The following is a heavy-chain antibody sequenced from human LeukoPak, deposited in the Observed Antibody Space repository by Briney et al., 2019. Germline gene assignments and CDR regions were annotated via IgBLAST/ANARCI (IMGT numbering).Heavy chain of an antibody. CDR1: GYTLTELS. J-gene: IGHJ5*02. CDR3: ARGLRGFWSGYYTYNWFDP. V-gene: IGHV1-24*01. Sequence: ASVKVSCKVSGYTLTELSMHWVRQAPGKGLEWMGGFDPEDGEPIYAQKFQGRVTMTEDTSTDTAYMELSSLRSEDTAVYYCARGLRGFWSGYYTYNWFDPWGQGTLVTVSS. CDR2: FDPEDGEP. D-gene: IGHD3-3*01.